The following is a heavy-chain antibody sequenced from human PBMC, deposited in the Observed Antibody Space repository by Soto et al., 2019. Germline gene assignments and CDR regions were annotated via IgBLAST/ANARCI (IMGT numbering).Heavy chain of an antibody. J-gene: IGHJ4*02. Sequence: PGGSLRLSCAASGFTFSSYGMHWVRQAPGKGLEWVAVIWYDGSNKYYADSVKGRFTISRDNSKNTLYLQLNSLRAEDTAVYYCARDLEGSLDYWGQGTLITVSS. CDR1: GFTFSSYG. V-gene: IGHV3-33*01. CDR3: ARDLEGSLDY. D-gene: IGHD6-19*01. CDR2: IWYDGSNK.